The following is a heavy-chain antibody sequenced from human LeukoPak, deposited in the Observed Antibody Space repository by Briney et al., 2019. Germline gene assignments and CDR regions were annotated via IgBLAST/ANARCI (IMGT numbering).Heavy chain of an antibody. CDR2: ITGDGGTT. CDR1: GFTFEDFS. CDR3: AKDENIYSYALDV. Sequence: RGSLRLSCAASGFTFEDFSMHWVRQAPGKGLEWLSLITGDGGTTYYTDSVKGRFTVSRDNSRNSLYLQMNSLNTGDSAVYYCAKDENIYSYALDVWGQGTTVIVS. J-gene: IGHJ6*02. V-gene: IGHV3-43*02. D-gene: IGHD2-15*01.